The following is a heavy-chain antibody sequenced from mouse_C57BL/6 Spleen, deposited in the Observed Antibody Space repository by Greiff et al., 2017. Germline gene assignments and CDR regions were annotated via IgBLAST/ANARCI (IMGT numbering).Heavy chain of an antibody. CDR1: GYTFTDYY. CDR2: INPNNGGT. V-gene: IGHV1-26*01. D-gene: IGHD2-5*01. J-gene: IGHJ2*01. CDR3: GPLSNPYFEY. Sequence: EVQLQQSGPELVKPGASVKISCKASGYTFTDYYMNWVKQSHGQSLEWIGDINPNNGGTSYNQKFKGKATLTVDKSSSTAYMELRSRTSEDSAVYYCGPLSNPYFEYWGQGTTLTVSS.